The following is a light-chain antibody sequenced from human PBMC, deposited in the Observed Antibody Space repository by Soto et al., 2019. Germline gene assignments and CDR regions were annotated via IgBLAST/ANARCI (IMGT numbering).Light chain of an antibody. J-gene: IGLJ1*01. CDR1: SSDVGGYNY. Sequence: QSVLTQPASVSGSPGQSLTISCTGTSSDVGGYNYVSWYQQHPGKALKLLIYEVTNRPSGVSDRFSASKFGSTASLTISGLQADDEADYYCTSWTTNNIPYVFXTGTKGTVL. CDR3: TSWTTNNIPYV. CDR2: EVT. V-gene: IGLV2-14*03.